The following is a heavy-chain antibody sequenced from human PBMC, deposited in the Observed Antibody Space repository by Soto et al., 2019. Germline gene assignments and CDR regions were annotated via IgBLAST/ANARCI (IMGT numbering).Heavy chain of an antibody. D-gene: IGHD6-13*01. V-gene: IGHV3-33*01. CDR2: IWYDGSNK. J-gene: IGHJ6*02. CDR3: ARDVETPNTNFIAAAGPSRDYYYYGMDV. Sequence: PGGSLRLSCAASGLTFSSYGMHWVRQAPGKGLEWVAVIWYDGSNKYYADSVKGRFTISRDNSKNTLYLQMNSLRAEDTAVYYCARDVETPNTNFIAAAGPSRDYYYYGMDVWGQGTTVTVSS. CDR1: GLTFSSYG.